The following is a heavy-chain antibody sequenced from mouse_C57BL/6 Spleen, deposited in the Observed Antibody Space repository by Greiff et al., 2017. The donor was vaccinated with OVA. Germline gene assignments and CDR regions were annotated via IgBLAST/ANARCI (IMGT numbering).Heavy chain of an antibody. D-gene: IGHD1-2*01. V-gene: IGHV1-53*01. CDR1: GYTFTSYW. J-gene: IGHJ4*01. Sequence: VQLQQPGTELVKPGASVTLSCKASGYTFTSYWMHWVKQRPGQGLEWIGNINPSNGGTNYNEKFKGKAPLTVDKSSSTAYMQLSGLTSEDSAVYYCARGYLYYGMDYWGQGTSVTVSS. CDR3: ARGYLYYGMDY. CDR2: INPSNGGT.